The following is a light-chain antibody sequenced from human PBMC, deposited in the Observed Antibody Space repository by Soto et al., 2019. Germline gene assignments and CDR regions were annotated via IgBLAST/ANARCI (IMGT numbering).Light chain of an antibody. V-gene: IGKV3-15*01. CDR3: QQYNNWPGT. J-gene: IGKJ5*01. CDR1: QSVSSN. Sequence: EIVMPQSPATLSVSPGERATISCRASQSVSSNLAWYQQKPGQAPRLLIYGASTRATGIPARFSGSGSGTEFTLTISSLQSEDFAVYYCQQYNNWPGTFGQGTRLEIK. CDR2: GAS.